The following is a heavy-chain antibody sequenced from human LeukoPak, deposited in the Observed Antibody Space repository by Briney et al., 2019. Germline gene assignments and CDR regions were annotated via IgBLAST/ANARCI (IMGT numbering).Heavy chain of an antibody. CDR1: GFTFSSYW. D-gene: IGHD2-2*02. Sequence: GGSLRLSCAASGFTFSSYWMHWVRQAPGKGLVWVSRINTDGSSTSYADSVKGRFTISRDNAKNTLYLQMSSLRAEDTAVYYCARTGGGVPAAIRLNDAFDIWGQGTMVTVSS. CDR2: INTDGSST. J-gene: IGHJ3*02. V-gene: IGHV3-74*01. CDR3: ARTGGGVPAAIRLNDAFDI.